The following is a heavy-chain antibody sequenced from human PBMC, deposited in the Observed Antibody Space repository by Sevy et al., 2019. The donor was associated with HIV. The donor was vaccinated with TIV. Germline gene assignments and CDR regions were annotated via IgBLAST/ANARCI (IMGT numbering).Heavy chain of an antibody. Sequence: GGSLRLSCAASGFTFSNAWMSWVRQAPGKGLEWVGRIKIKTDGGTTDYAAPVKGRFTISRDDSKNTLYLQMNSLKTEDTAVYYCTTDQAVTYYDILTGYYKDDAFDIWGQGTMVTVSS. CDR2: IKIKTDGGTT. J-gene: IGHJ3*02. D-gene: IGHD3-9*01. CDR3: TTDQAVTYYDILTGYYKDDAFDI. CDR1: GFTFSNAW. V-gene: IGHV3-15*01.